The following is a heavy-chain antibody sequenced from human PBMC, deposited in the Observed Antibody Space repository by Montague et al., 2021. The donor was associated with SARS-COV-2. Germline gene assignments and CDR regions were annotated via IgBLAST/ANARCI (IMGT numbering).Heavy chain of an antibody. D-gene: IGHD4-17*01. J-gene: IGHJ6*02. CDR2: IYFSGST. V-gene: IGHV4-39*01. CDR3: ARHGPPTMTFHYQYGLDV. CDR1: GDSISSYSYY. Sequence: SETLSLTCTVSGDSISSYSYYWAWIRQSPGKGLEWIGSIYFSGSTFYNPSLKSRVTISVDKSNNQFSLELSSVTVADTAVYFCARHGPPTMTFHYQYGLDVWGQGTTVTVSS.